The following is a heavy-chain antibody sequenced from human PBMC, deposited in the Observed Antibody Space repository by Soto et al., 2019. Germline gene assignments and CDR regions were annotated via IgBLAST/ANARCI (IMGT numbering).Heavy chain of an antibody. V-gene: IGHV5-51*01. CDR3: ATTHPSYYYDSSGLNYYYYGMDV. Sequence: GESLKISCKGSGYSFTSYWIGWVRQMPGKGLEWMGIIYPGDSDTRYSPSFQGQVTISADKSISTAYLQWSSLKASDTAMYYCATTHPSYYYDSSGLNYYYYGMDVWGQGTTVTVSS. CDR2: IYPGDSDT. D-gene: IGHD3-22*01. J-gene: IGHJ6*02. CDR1: GYSFTSYW.